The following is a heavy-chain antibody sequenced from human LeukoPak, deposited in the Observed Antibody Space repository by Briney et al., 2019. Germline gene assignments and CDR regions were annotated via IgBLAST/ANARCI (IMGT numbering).Heavy chain of an antibody. Sequence: GGSLRLSCAASGFTFSSYAMSWVRQAPGKGLEWVSAISGSGGSTYYADSVKGRFTISRDNSKNTLSLQMNSLRAEDTAVYYCAKVYTIRGVIIGAFDHWGQGTLVTVSS. J-gene: IGHJ4*02. CDR1: GFTFSSYA. CDR3: AKVYTIRGVIIGAFDH. D-gene: IGHD3-10*01. V-gene: IGHV3-23*01. CDR2: ISGSGGST.